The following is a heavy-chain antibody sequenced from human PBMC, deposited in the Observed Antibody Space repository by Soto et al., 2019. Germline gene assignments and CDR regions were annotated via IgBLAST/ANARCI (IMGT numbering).Heavy chain of an antibody. J-gene: IGHJ6*02. CDR2: IWYDGSTK. CDR1: GYTFIYYG. V-gene: IGHV3-33*01. CDR3: ARYLTRDPREHGMDV. Sequence: GGSLRLSCAASGYTFIYYGMHWVRQAPGKGLEWVAIIWYDGSTKYYADSVKGRFTVSRDDSKNTLYLQMNRLRVEDTAVYYCARYLTRDPREHGMDVWGQGTTVTVSS. D-gene: IGHD1-1*01.